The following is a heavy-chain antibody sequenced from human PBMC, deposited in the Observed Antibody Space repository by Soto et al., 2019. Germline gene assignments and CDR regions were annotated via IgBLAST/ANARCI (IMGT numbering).Heavy chain of an antibody. CDR1: GYTFTSYD. Sequence: QVPLVQSGAEVKKPGASVKVSCKASGYTFTSYDINWVRQATGQGLEWMGWMNPNSGNTGYAQKFQGRVTMTRNTSISTAYMELSILRSEDTAVYYCARSQVNWLSYYYYYMDVWGKGTTVTVSS. CDR2: MNPNSGNT. D-gene: IGHD3-9*01. CDR3: ARSQVNWLSYYYYYMDV. J-gene: IGHJ6*03. V-gene: IGHV1-8*01.